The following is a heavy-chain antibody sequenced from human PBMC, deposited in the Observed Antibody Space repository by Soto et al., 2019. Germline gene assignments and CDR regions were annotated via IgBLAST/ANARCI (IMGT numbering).Heavy chain of an antibody. Sequence: TLSLTCTVSGGSINTFDWIWVRQPSGKGLEWIGRIFSSGSTSFNPSLESRVAMSVDTSKNHFSLNLSSVTAADMAVYYCAREGSYSAYNFAHGIQLWSFDFWGQGALVTVSS. CDR3: AREGSYSAYNFAHGIQLWSFDF. J-gene: IGHJ4*02. CDR1: GGSINTFD. V-gene: IGHV4-4*07. D-gene: IGHD5-12*01. CDR2: IFSSGST.